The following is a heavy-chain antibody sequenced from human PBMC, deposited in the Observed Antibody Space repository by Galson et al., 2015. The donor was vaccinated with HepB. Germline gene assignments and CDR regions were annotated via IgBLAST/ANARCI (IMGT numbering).Heavy chain of an antibody. D-gene: IGHD2-21*01. CDR1: GFTFSNYA. V-gene: IGHV3-30*04. Sequence: SLRLSCAASGFTFSNYAMHWVRQAPGKGLEWVAVISNDGSNQFYADFVKGRFSISRDNSRNTLYLQMNSLRSGDTAVYYCARAIPRTTDSISKHSNSGSDVSGEVTTVSVSS. CDR3: ARAIPRTTDSISKHSNSGSDV. J-gene: IGHJ6*04. CDR2: ISNDGSNQ.